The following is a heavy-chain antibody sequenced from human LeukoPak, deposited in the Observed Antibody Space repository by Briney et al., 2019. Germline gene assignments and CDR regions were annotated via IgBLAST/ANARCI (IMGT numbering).Heavy chain of an antibody. Sequence: GGSLRLSCAASGFSIRNYWMHWVRQAPGKGLVWASRIIGDASRTEYADSVKGRFTISRDNAKNTLYLQMNNLRAEDTAMYYCVRSIAPPGTPDYWGQGSLVTVSS. CDR3: VRSIAPPGTPDY. V-gene: IGHV3-74*03. J-gene: IGHJ4*02. CDR2: IIGDASRT. D-gene: IGHD6-13*01. CDR1: GFSIRNYW.